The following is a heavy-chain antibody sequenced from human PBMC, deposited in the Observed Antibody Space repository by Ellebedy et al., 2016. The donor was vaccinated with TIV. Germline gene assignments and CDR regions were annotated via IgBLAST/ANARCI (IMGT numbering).Heavy chain of an antibody. CDR1: GFTFSANY. V-gene: IGHV3-74*01. D-gene: IGHD6-19*01. CDR2: LTRDGRST. CDR3: VREEAVPNTIFFDS. J-gene: IGHJ4*02. Sequence: GESLKISCEVSGFTFSANYMNWVRQAPGKGLIWVARLTRDGRSTDYADSVRVRFTISRHNAKNTLYLQSSSLGAEDTAVYYCVREEAVPNTIFFDSWGQGTLVTVSS.